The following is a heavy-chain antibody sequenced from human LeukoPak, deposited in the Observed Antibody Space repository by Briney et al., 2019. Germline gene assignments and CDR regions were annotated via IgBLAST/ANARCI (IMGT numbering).Heavy chain of an antibody. D-gene: IGHD6-19*01. J-gene: IGHJ4*02. Sequence: GRSLRLSCAASGFTFSNYDMHWVRQAPGKGLEWVAVIWFDGSNKFYAGSVKGRFTISRDNSKNTLYLQMNSLRAEDTAVYYRASSAGALIDCWGQGTLVIVSS. CDR3: ASSAGALIDC. CDR1: GFTFSNYD. CDR2: IWFDGSNK. V-gene: IGHV3-33*01.